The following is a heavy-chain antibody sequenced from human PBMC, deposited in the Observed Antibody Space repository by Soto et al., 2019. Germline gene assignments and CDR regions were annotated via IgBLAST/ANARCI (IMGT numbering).Heavy chain of an antibody. Sequence: SETLSLTCTVSGGSISSGGYYWSWIRQHPGKGLEWVGYIYYSGTTNYNSYLKSRLSLSVDMSKNQFSLKLASVTAADTAVYFCARSQRGRTAFTFDYWGQGALVTVSS. J-gene: IGHJ4*02. V-gene: IGHV4-61*08. CDR2: IYYSGTT. CDR3: ARSQRGRTAFTFDY. D-gene: IGHD3-16*01. CDR1: GGSISSGGYY.